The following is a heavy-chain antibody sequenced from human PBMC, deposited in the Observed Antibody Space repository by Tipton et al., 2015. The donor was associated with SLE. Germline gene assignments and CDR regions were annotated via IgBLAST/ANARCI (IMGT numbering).Heavy chain of an antibody. Sequence: TLSLTCTVSGGSISSYYWSWIRQPPGKGLEWIGYIYYSGSTNYNPSLKSRVTISVDTSKNQFSLKLSSVTAADTAVYYCASTPTFTMVRGVIITHYYYYMDVWGKGTTVTVSS. D-gene: IGHD3-10*01. CDR1: GGSISSYY. V-gene: IGHV4-59*12. CDR3: ASTPTFTMVRGVIITHYYYYMDV. CDR2: IYYSGST. J-gene: IGHJ6*03.